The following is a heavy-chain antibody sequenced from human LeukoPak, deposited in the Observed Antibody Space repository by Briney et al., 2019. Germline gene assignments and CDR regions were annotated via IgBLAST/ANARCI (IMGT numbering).Heavy chain of an antibody. Sequence: GGSLRLSCAASGFTFSSYGITWVRQAPGKGLEGVSSIDGTGRTTDYADSVKGRFTTYRDNSKNAAYLQLDSLRADDTAVYYCAKINSITLVRGANILLNNWGQGTLVTVSS. D-gene: IGHD3-10*01. J-gene: IGHJ4*02. CDR3: AKINSITLVRGANILLNN. V-gene: IGHV3-23*01. CDR2: IDGTGRTT. CDR1: GFTFSSYG.